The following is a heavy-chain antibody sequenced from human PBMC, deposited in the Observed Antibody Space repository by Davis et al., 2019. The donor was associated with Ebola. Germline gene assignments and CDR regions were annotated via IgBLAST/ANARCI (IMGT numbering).Heavy chain of an antibody. Sequence: GESLKISCATSGFTFSSYWMSWVRQAPGKGLEWVSSISSSSSYIYYADSVKGRFTISRDNAKNSLYVQMNSLRAEDTAVYYCARESCSSTSCYFDYWGQGTLVTISS. CDR1: GFTFSSYW. J-gene: IGHJ4*02. CDR3: ARESCSSTSCYFDY. D-gene: IGHD2-2*01. V-gene: IGHV3-21*01. CDR2: ISSSSSYI.